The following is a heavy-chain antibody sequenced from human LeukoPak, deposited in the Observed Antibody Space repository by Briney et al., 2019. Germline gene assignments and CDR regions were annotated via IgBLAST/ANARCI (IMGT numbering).Heavy chain of an antibody. CDR3: ARIWYFGDNNWRYFDY. J-gene: IGHJ4*02. CDR1: GFDFSRYW. Sequence: GGSLRLSCAGSGFDFSRYWMAWVRQAPGKGLEWVANIDPDGSETQYVGSVKGRFTTSRDNAKNSLYLQMNSLRAEDTAIYYCARIWYFGDNNWRYFDYWGQGTLVTVSS. CDR2: IDPDGSET. V-gene: IGHV3-7*01. D-gene: IGHD1-20*01.